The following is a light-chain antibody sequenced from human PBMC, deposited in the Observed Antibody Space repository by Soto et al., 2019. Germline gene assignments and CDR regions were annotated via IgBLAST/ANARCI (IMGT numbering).Light chain of an antibody. CDR1: KLGDKY. J-gene: IGLJ2*01. Sequence: SYELTQPPSVSVSPGQTASITCSGDKLGDKYAYWYQQKPGQSPVLVIYQDSKRHSGIPERFSGSNSGNTATLTISGTQAVDEADYYCQAWDSSIYVVFGGGTKVTVL. CDR3: QAWDSSIYVV. V-gene: IGLV3-1*01. CDR2: QDS.